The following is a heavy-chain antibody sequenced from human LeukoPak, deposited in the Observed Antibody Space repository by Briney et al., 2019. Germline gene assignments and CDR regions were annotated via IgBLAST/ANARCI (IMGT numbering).Heavy chain of an antibody. CDR2: IYYSGST. J-gene: IGHJ4*02. CDR1: GGSISSYY. Sequence: SETLSLTCTVSGGSISSYYWSWIRQPPGKGLEWIGYIYYSGSTNYNPSLKRRVPISVDTSKNQFSLKLKSVTAADTAMYYCARDYGSGNSQIFDYWGQGTLVTVSS. CDR3: ARDYGSGNSQIFDY. D-gene: IGHD3-10*01. V-gene: IGHV4-59*01.